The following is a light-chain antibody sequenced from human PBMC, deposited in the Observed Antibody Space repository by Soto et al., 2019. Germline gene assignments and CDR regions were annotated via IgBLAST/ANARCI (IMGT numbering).Light chain of an antibody. Sequence: EIVMTQSPATLSVSPGERATLSCRASQSVSSKLAWYQQKPGQAPRLLIYGASTRATGIPARFSGSGSGTEFTLTISSLQSEDFAAYYCQQYNNWPLTFGVGTKVEIK. CDR2: GAS. CDR1: QSVSSK. CDR3: QQYNNWPLT. V-gene: IGKV3-15*01. J-gene: IGKJ4*01.